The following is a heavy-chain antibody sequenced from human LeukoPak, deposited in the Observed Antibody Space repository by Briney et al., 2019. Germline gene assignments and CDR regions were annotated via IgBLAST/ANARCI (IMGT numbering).Heavy chain of an antibody. J-gene: IGHJ4*02. Sequence: HPGGSLRLSCAASGFTFRSYAIYWVRQAPGKGLEWVSGISGSGGDTYFADSVKGRFTISRDHSKNTAFLQMDSLRAEDTAVYYCAKTTAGYSSGRYPGWPADYWGQGTLVTVSS. D-gene: IGHD6-19*01. CDR3: AKTTAGYSSGRYPGWPADY. V-gene: IGHV3-23*01. CDR2: ISGSGGDT. CDR1: GFTFRSYA.